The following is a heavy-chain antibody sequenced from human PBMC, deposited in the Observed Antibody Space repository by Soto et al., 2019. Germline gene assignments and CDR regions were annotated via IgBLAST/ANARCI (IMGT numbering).Heavy chain of an antibody. CDR2: ISGSGGST. CDR1: GFTFSSYA. Sequence: EVQLLESGGGLVQPGGSLRLSCAASGFTFSSYAMSWVRQAPGKGLEWVSAISGSGGSTYYADSVKGRFTISRDKSKNTLYLQMNSLRAEDTAVYYFAKESGLRYFDWLFLPFDYWGQGTLVTVSS. J-gene: IGHJ4*02. D-gene: IGHD3-9*01. V-gene: IGHV3-23*01. CDR3: AKESGLRYFDWLFLPFDY.